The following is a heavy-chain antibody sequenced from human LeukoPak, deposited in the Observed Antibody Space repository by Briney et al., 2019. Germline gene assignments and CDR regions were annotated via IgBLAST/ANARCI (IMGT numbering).Heavy chain of an antibody. CDR1: GFTFSSYS. D-gene: IGHD3-22*01. V-gene: IGHV3-48*01. Sequence: GGSLRLSCAASGFTFSSYSMNWVRQAPGKGLEGVSYISSSSSTIYYADSVKGRFTISRDNAKNSLYLQMNSLRAEDTAVYYCARDQDYYDSSGYPDAFDIWGQGTMVTVSS. CDR2: ISSSSSTI. J-gene: IGHJ3*02. CDR3: ARDQDYYDSSGYPDAFDI.